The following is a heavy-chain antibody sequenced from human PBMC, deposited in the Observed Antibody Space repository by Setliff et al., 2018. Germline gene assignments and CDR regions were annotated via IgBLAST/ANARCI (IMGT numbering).Heavy chain of an antibody. CDR1: GYSISSSNW. D-gene: IGHD2-21*01. CDR2: IYHSGST. Sequence: SETLSLTCAVSGYSISSSNWWSWVRQPPGKGLEWIGEIYHSGSTNYNPSLKSRVTISVDTSKNQFSLKLSSVTAADTAVYYCARVALVVVIRNAFDIWGQGTMVTVSS. J-gene: IGHJ3*02. CDR3: ARVALVVVIRNAFDI. V-gene: IGHV4-4*02.